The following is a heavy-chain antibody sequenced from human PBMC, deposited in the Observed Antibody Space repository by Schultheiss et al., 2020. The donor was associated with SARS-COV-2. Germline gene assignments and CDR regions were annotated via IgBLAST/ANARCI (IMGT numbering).Heavy chain of an antibody. J-gene: IGHJ6*01. D-gene: IGHD4-11*01. Sequence: ASVKVSCKASGYTFTSYGISWVRXXXXXGLXWMXWXSAYXGNTNYAQKLQGRVTMTTDTSTSTAYMELRSLRSDDTAVYYCARVKRNTVTLLQDNDYYY. V-gene: IGHV1-18*01. CDR3: ARVKRNTVTLLQDNDYYY. CDR1: GYTFTSYG. CDR2: XSAYXGNT.